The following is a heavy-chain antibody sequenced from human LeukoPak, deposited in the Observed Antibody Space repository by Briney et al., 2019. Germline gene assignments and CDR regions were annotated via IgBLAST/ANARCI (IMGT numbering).Heavy chain of an antibody. Sequence: ASVKVSCKACGYTFTGYHMHWVRQAPGQGVEWVGWINPNSGGTNYAQKFQGRVTMTRDTSISTAYMELSRLRSDDTAVYYCARRGTIFRVVIEYYFDYWGQGTLVTVSS. CDR2: INPNSGGT. V-gene: IGHV1-2*02. CDR3: ARRGTIFRVVIEYYFDY. J-gene: IGHJ4*02. D-gene: IGHD3-3*01. CDR1: GYTFTGYH.